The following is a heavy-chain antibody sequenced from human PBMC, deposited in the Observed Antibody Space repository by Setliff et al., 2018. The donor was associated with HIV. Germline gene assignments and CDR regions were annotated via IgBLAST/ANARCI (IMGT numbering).Heavy chain of an antibody. V-gene: IGHV4-38-2*02. D-gene: IGHD6-19*01. CDR1: GYSINSGYY. CDR2: IYHSGNT. J-gene: IGHJ3*02. Sequence: SETLSLTCAVSGYSINSGYYWGWIRQPPGKGLEWIGNIYHSGNTYYNPSLKSRVTMSVDTSKNRFSLKLSSVTAADTAVYYCAREGDGAVAGGDDAFDIWGQGTMVTVSS. CDR3: AREGDGAVAGGDDAFDI.